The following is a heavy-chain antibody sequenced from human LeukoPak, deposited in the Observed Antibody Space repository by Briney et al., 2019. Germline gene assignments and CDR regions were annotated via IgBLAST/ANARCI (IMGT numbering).Heavy chain of an antibody. Sequence: PSETLSLTCTISGGSISGSDYYWGWVRQPPGKGLEWIGSFYHSGSTYYNSSLKSRLTTSVDTSRNQFSLQLTAVTAADTAVYYCARLGAVLTSVNWFDPWGQGTLVTVSS. CDR3: ARLGAVLTSVNWFDP. V-gene: IGHV4-39*07. CDR2: FYHSGST. J-gene: IGHJ5*02. D-gene: IGHD3-3*02. CDR1: GGSISGSDYY.